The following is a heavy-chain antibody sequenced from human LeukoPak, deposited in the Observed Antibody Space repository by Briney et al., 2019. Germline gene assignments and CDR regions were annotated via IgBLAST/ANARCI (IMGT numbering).Heavy chain of an antibody. CDR1: GFIFSSYA. Sequence: GGSLRLSCAASGFIFSSYAMSWVRQAPGKGLEWVSAISGSGGSTYYADSVKGRFTISRDNAKNSLYLQMNSLRAEDTAVYYCARDQELEVPAALDYWGQGTLVTVSS. V-gene: IGHV3-23*01. CDR2: ISGSGGST. J-gene: IGHJ4*02. D-gene: IGHD2-2*01. CDR3: ARDQELEVPAALDY.